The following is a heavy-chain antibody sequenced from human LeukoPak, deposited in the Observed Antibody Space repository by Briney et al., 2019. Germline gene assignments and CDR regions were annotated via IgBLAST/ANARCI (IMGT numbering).Heavy chain of an antibody. V-gene: IGHV1-46*01. J-gene: IGHJ4*02. Sequence: ASVKVSCKASGYTFTSYYMHWVRQAPGQGLEWMGIINPSGGSTSYAQKFQGRVTMTRDMSTSTVYMELSSLRSGDTAVYYCAKDSVLWFGTYYFDYWGQGTLVTVSS. CDR2: INPSGGST. CDR3: AKDSVLWFGTYYFDY. CDR1: GYTFTSYY. D-gene: IGHD3-10*01.